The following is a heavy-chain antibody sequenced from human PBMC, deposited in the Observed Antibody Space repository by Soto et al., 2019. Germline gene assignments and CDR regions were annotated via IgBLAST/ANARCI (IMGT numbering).Heavy chain of an antibody. J-gene: IGHJ4*02. CDR1: GGSISSYY. D-gene: IGHD3-3*01. V-gene: IGHV4-59*08. Sequence: SETLSLTCTVSGGSISSYYWSWIRQPPGKGLEWIGQIYHTGSANYNPSLKSRVTLSIDKSKNQISLSLYSVSAADTAVYYCAKHRDFSFDYWGRGTLVTASS. CDR2: IYHTGSA. CDR3: AKHRDFSFDY.